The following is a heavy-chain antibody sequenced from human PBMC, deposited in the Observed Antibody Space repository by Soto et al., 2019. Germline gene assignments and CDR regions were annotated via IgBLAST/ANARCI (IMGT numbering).Heavy chain of an antibody. CDR2: IYPGDSDT. CDR1: GYTFSTYW. CDR3: ARKFAPEFFDS. D-gene: IGHD3-10*01. Sequence: PGESLKISCKGSGYTFSTYWIAWVRQMPGKGLEWMGIIYPGDSDTKYSPAFQGQVNISADKSINTAYLQWTSLEASDTAMYYCARKFAPEFFDSWGQGTLVTVSS. V-gene: IGHV5-51*01. J-gene: IGHJ4*02.